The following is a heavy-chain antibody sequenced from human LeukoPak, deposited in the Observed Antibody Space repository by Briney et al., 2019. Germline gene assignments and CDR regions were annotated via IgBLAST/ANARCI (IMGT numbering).Heavy chain of an antibody. CDR1: GGSISSSSYY. Sequence: ASETLSLTCTVSGGSISSSSYYWGWIRQPPGKGLEWIGSIYYSGSTYYNPSLKSRVTISVDTSKNQFSLKLSSVTAADTAVYYCARDPNPGDCSGGSCSNIDYWGQGTLVTVSS. CDR3: ARDPNPGDCSGGSCSNIDY. D-gene: IGHD2-15*01. CDR2: IYYSGST. V-gene: IGHV4-39*07. J-gene: IGHJ4*02.